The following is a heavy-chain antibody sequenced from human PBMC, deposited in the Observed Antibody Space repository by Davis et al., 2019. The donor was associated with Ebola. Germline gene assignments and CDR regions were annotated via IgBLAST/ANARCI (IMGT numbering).Heavy chain of an antibody. V-gene: IGHV1-18*01. J-gene: IGHJ4*02. Sequence: ASVKVSCKASGYTFTSYGISWVRQAPGQGLEWMGWISAYNGNTNYAQKLQGRVTMTTDTSTSTAYMELRSLRSDDTAVYYCARDGDIVLTGYSYASGYFDYWGQGTLVTVSS. CDR3: ARDGDIVLTGYSYASGYFDY. CDR1: GYTFTSYG. CDR2: ISAYNGNT. D-gene: IGHD5-18*01.